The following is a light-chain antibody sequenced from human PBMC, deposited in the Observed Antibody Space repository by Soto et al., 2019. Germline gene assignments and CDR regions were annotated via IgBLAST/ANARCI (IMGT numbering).Light chain of an antibody. CDR1: SSDVGGYKY. J-gene: IGLJ1*01. CDR2: EVT. Sequence: QSALTQPASVSGSPGQSITISCTGTSSDVGGYKYVSWYQQHPGKVPKLMIYEVTNRPSGISNRFSGSKSDNTPSLTISGLQTEDEADYYCSSYTSSNTDVFGTGTKLTVL. CDR3: SSYTSSNTDV. V-gene: IGLV2-14*03.